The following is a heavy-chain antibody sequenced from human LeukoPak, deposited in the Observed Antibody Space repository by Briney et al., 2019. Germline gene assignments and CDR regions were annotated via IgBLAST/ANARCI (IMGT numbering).Heavy chain of an antibody. J-gene: IGHJ4*02. CDR2: INHSGST. CDR3: ARRKYYYGSGSNYFDY. Sequence: SETLSLTCAVYGGSFSGYYWSWIRQPPGKGLEWIGEINHSGSTNYNPSLKSRVAISVDTSKNQFSLKLSSVTAADTAVYYCARRKYYYGSGSNYFDYWGQGTLVTVSS. V-gene: IGHV4-34*01. CDR1: GGSFSGYY. D-gene: IGHD3-10*01.